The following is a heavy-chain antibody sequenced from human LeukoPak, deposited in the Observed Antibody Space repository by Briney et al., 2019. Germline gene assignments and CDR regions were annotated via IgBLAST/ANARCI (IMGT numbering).Heavy chain of an antibody. CDR1: GFTFNIYW. CDR3: ARVYAGAFDY. V-gene: IGHV3-74*01. D-gene: IGHD1-14*01. Sequence: GGSLRLSCAASGFTFNIYWMHWVRQAPGKGLVWVSRIDSDGSDTIYADSMKGRFTVSRDNAKNTLYLQMDRLRAEDTAVYYCARVYAGAFDYWGQGTLVTVSS. J-gene: IGHJ4*02. CDR2: IDSDGSDT.